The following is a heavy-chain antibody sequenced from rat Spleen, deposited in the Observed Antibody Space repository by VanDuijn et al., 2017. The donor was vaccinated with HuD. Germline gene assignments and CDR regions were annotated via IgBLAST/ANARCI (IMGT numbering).Heavy chain of an antibody. CDR3: TRDGTTGLLAYVLDA. J-gene: IGHJ4*01. D-gene: IGHD1-11*01. CDR2: MRYNGDT. CDR1: GFSLTSYH. V-gene: IGHV2-63*01. Sequence: QVQLKESGPGLVQPSQTLSLTCTVSGFSLTSYHVSWVRQPPGKSLEWMGRMRYNGDTSYNSALKSRLNISRDTSKNQVFLKMNSLQTDDTGTYYCTRDGTTGLLAYVLDAWGQGASVTVSS.